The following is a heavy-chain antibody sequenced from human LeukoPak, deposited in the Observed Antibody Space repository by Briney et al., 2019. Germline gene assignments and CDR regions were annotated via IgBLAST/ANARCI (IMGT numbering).Heavy chain of an antibody. CDR1: GGSFSGYY. Sequence: SETLSLTCAVYGGSFSGYYWSWIRQPPGKGLEWIGNIYYTGSTYYNASLQSRVTISIDMSKNQFSLRLSSVTAADTAMYYCVKSGGYGLIDYWGQGTLVTVSS. V-gene: IGHV4-34*01. CDR2: IYYTGST. D-gene: IGHD6-19*01. CDR3: VKSGGYGLIDY. J-gene: IGHJ4*02.